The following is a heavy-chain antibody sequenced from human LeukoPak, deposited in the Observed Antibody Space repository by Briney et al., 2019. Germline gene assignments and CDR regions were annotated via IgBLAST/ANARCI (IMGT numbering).Heavy chain of an antibody. V-gene: IGHV3-74*01. CDR2: INSDGSST. CDR1: GFTFSSYW. CDR3: ARETRFGVTIEY. J-gene: IGHJ4*02. D-gene: IGHD3-3*01. Sequence: GGSLRLSCAASGFTFSSYWMHWVRQAPGKGLVWVSRINSDGSSTNYADSVKGRFTISRDNARNTLYLQMNSLRAEGTAVYYCARETRFGVTIEYWGQGTLVTVSS.